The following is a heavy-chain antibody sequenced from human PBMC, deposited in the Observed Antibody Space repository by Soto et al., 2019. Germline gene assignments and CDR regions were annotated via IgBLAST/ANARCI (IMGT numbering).Heavy chain of an antibody. CDR2: STGSGAKL. CDR1: GFPFSNSA. Sequence: GGSLRLSCAASGFPFSNSAMSWVRQAPGKGLDWVSISTGSGAKLFYSDSGRGRFTTSRHSSNNTLYLRRTSLRDDDPVRYKGRKGVYSYGWDGFLHWGNATPLSVSS. V-gene: IGHV3-23*01. CDR3: RKGVYSYGWDGFLH. J-gene: IGHJ1*01. D-gene: IGHD5-18*01.